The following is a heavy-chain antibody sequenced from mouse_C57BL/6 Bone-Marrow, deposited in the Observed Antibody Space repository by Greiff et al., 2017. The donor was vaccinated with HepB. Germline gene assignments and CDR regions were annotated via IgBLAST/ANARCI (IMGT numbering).Heavy chain of an antibody. V-gene: IGHV1-50*01. J-gene: IGHJ4*01. CDR2: IDPSDSYT. CDR3: ASLYDGYYDYAMDY. D-gene: IGHD2-3*01. CDR1: GYTFTSYW. Sequence: QVQLKQPGAELVKPGASVKLSCKASGYTFTSYWMQWVKQRPGQGLEWIGEIDPSDSYTNYNQKFKGKATLTVDTSSSTAYMQLSSLTSEDSAVYYCASLYDGYYDYAMDYWGQGTSVTVSS.